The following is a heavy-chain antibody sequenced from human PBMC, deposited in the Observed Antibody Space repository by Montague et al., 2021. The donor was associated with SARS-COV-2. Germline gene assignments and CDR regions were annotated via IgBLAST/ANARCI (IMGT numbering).Heavy chain of an antibody. CDR3: ARSRENYNILTGYPYYFDY. Sequence: SETLYLTCTVSGGSISRYYCNWIRQPPGKGLEWIAYIYYSESTYXNPSLKSRVTISVDTSKNQFSLKLSSVTAADTAVYYCARSRENYNILTGYPYYFDYWGQGTLVTVSS. D-gene: IGHD3-9*01. J-gene: IGHJ4*02. V-gene: IGHV4-59*01. CDR2: IYYSEST. CDR1: GGSISRYY.